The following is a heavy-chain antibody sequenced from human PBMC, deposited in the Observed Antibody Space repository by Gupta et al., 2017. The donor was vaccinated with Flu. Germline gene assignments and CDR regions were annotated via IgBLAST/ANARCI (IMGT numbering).Heavy chain of an antibody. D-gene: IGHD2-8*02. J-gene: IGHJ4*02. CDR3: ARDLFNGGVY. CDR2: IWYDGSNR. V-gene: IGHV3-33*01. CDR1: GFAFASYD. Sequence: QVQLVESGGGVVQPGKSLRLSCAASGFAFASYDIHWVRQAPGKGLEWVAVIWYDGSNRYYADSVKGRFTISRDDSKKTVYLQMNSLRAEDTAVYYCARDLFNGGVYWGQGTLVTVSS.